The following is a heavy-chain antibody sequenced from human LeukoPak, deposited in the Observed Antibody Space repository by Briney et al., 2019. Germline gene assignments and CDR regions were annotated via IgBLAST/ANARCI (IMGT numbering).Heavy chain of an antibody. Sequence: AGGSLRLSCAASGFTFSSYSMNWVRQAPGKGLEWVSSISSSSSYIYYADSAKGRFTISRDNAKNSLYLQMNSLRAEDTAVYYCASPYGDYDYWGQGTLVTVSS. CDR2: ISSSSSYI. V-gene: IGHV3-21*01. D-gene: IGHD4-17*01. CDR1: GFTFSSYS. J-gene: IGHJ4*02. CDR3: ASPYGDYDY.